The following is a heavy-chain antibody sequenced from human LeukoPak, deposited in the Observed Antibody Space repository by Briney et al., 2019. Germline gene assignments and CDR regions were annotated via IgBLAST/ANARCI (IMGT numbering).Heavy chain of an antibody. D-gene: IGHD5-12*01. J-gene: IGHJ4*02. Sequence: GGSLRLSCAASGFTFSSYSMNWVRQAPGKGLEWVSSISWSSSYIYSTDSVKGRFTISRDNAKNSLYLQMNSLRAEYTAVYYCARARGGRMNSGYVYFDYWGQGTLVTVSS. CDR3: ARARGGRMNSGYVYFDY. CDR1: GFTFSSYS. CDR2: ISWSSSYI. V-gene: IGHV3-21*01.